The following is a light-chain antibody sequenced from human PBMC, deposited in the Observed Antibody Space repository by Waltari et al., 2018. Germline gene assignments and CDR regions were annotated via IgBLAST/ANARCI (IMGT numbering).Light chain of an antibody. V-gene: IGLV2-14*03. CDR3: SSYTTSSTVYV. CDR2: DVT. Sequence: QSALTQPASVSGSPGQSITISCTGTSRDVGTYDYVSWYQQHPGKAPKLMIYDVTKRPSGIATRFSRTKSGNTASLTISGLQAEDEADYDCSSYTTSSTVYVFGTGTKVTVL. J-gene: IGLJ1*01. CDR1: SRDVGTYDY.